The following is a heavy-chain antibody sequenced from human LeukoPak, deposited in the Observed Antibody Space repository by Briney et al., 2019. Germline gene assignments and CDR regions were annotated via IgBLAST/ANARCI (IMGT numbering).Heavy chain of an antibody. CDR1: GFTFSNAW. Sequence: GGSLRLSCAASGFTFSNAWMSWVRQAPGKGLEWVGRIKSKTDGGTTDYAAPVKGRFTISRDDSKNTLYLQMNSLKTEDTAVYYCAKSGLAGATFYFDYWGQGTLVTVSS. J-gene: IGHJ4*02. CDR3: AKSGLAGATFYFDY. CDR2: IKSKTDGGTT. D-gene: IGHD1-26*01. V-gene: IGHV3-15*01.